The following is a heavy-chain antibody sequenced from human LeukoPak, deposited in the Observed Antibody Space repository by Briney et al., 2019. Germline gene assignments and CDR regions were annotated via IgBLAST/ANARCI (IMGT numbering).Heavy chain of an antibody. J-gene: IGHJ4*02. D-gene: IGHD1-1*01. CDR1: ASGDDFRSHS. CDR3: AREWNSRATFDY. V-gene: IGHV3-21*05. CDR2: IHSSGNYI. Sequence: GGSLRLSCRASASGDDFRSHSMNWVRQAPGKGLEWISYIHSSGNYIFDAASVKGRFTVSRDNARHSLYLQMNSLRVEDTAMYYCAREWNSRATFDYWGQGTLVTVSS.